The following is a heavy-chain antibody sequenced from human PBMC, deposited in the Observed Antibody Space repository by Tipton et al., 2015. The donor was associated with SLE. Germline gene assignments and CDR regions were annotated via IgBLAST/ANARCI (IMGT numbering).Heavy chain of an antibody. CDR3: ASDDMTMVRGVIITQLGAFDI. J-gene: IGHJ3*02. Sequence: RSLRLSCAASGFTFSSYVMHWVRQAPGKGLEWVAVISYDGSNKYYADSVKGRFTISRDNSKNTLYLQMNSLRAEDTAVYYCASDDMTMVRGVIITQLGAFDIWGQGTMVTVSS. D-gene: IGHD3-10*01. CDR1: GFTFSSYV. CDR2: ISYDGSNK. V-gene: IGHV3-30-3*01.